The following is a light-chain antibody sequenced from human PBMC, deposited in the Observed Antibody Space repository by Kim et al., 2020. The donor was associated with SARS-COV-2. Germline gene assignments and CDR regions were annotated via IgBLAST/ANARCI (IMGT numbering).Light chain of an antibody. V-gene: IGKV1-33*01. CDR2: DAS. CDR1: QDISNS. J-gene: IGKJ2*01. CDR3: QQFDRVPYT. Sequence: SAAVGDTGTITCQASQDISNSVNWFHMKSGTAPKLLIFDASELEAGVPSRFSGSGSGTDFSFDISSLQPEDVGTYYCQQFDRVPYTFGQGTKLEI.